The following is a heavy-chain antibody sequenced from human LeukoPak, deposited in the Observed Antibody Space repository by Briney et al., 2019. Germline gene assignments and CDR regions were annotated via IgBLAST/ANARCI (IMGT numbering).Heavy chain of an antibody. J-gene: IGHJ4*02. CDR3: ARLAAAGKYY. Sequence: RTSETLSLTCTVSGGSISSYYWSWIRQPPGKGLEWIGEINHSGSTNYNPSLKGRVTISVDTSKNQFSLKLSSVTAADTAVYYCARLAAAGKYYWGQGTLVTVSS. D-gene: IGHD6-13*01. CDR1: GGSISSYY. CDR2: INHSGST. V-gene: IGHV4-34*01.